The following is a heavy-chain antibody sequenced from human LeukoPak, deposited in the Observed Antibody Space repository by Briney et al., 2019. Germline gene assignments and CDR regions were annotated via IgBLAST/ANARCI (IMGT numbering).Heavy chain of an antibody. CDR3: ARGNIVVVVAATAYNWFDP. CDR1: GYTFTIYG. CDR2: ISAYNGNT. J-gene: IGHJ5*02. Sequence: ASVKVSFKASGYTFTIYGISWVRQAPGQGLEWMGWISAYNGNTNYAQKLQGRVTMTTDTSTSTAYMELSSLRSEDTAVYYCARGNIVVVVAATAYNWFDPWGQGTLVTVSS. D-gene: IGHD2-15*01. V-gene: IGHV1-18*01.